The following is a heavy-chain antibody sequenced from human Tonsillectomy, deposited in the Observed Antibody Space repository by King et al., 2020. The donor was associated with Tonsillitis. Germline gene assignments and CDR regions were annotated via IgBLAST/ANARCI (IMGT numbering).Heavy chain of an antibody. CDR1: GYNFTGYY. J-gene: IGHJ4*02. D-gene: IGHD1-14*01. Sequence: EQLVQSGAEVQKPGASVKVSCKASGYNFTGYYMHWVRQAPGQGLEWMGWINPNTGVTHYAQKFQGRVTMTRDTPMSIAYMELSRLKSDDTAVYYCANLEFWGQGTLVTVSS. CDR3: ANLEF. V-gene: IGHV1-2*02. CDR2: INPNTGVT.